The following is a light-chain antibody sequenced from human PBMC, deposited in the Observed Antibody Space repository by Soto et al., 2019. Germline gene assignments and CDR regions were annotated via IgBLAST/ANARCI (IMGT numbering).Light chain of an antibody. J-gene: IGLJ2*01. CDR2: EVS. CDR3: SSFAASPFV. CDR1: SSDVGDYNY. Sequence: QSALTQPPSASGSLGQSVTIPCTGTSSDVGDYNYVSWYQQHPGKVPKLMIYEVSKRPSGVPDRFSGSKSGNTASLTVSGLQAEDEADYYCSSFAASPFVFGGGTKLTVL. V-gene: IGLV2-8*01.